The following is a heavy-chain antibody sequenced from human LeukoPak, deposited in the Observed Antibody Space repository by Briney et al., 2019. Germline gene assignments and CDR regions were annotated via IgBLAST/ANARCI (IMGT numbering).Heavy chain of an antibody. CDR2: ISSSSSYI. CDR1: GFTFSSYS. V-gene: IGHV3-21*01. CDR3: ARATSGWYSEFDY. J-gene: IGHJ4*02. D-gene: IGHD6-19*01. Sequence: GGSLRLSCAASGFTFSSYSMNWVRQAPGKGLEWVSSISSSSSYIYYVDSVKGRFTISRDNSKNTLYLQMNSLRAEDTAVYYCARATSGWYSEFDYWGQGTLVTVSS.